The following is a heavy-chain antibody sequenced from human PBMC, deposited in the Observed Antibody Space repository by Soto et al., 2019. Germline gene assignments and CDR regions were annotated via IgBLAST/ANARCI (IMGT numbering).Heavy chain of an antibody. CDR3: AATPGEDSSSWSYYYYGMDV. V-gene: IGHV3-23*01. J-gene: IGHJ6*02. CDR1: GFTFSSYA. Sequence: GGSLRLSCAASGFTFSSYAMSWVRQAPGKGLEWVSAISGSGGSTYYADSVKGRFTISRDNSKNTLYLQMNSLRAEDTAVYYCAATPGEDSSSWSYYYYGMDVWGQGTTVTVSS. CDR2: ISGSGGST. D-gene: IGHD6-13*01.